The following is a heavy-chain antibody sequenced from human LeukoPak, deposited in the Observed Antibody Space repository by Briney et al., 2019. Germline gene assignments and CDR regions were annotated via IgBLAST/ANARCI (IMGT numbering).Heavy chain of an antibody. J-gene: IGHJ4*02. V-gene: IGHV3-48*03. CDR3: ARGVGLDY. Sequence: PGGSLRLSCAASGFTFSSYDMNGVRQAPGKGLEWVSYISSSGKTISYADSMRDRFTSFRDNANSSLYLQMNSLGAEDTAVYYWARGVGLDYWGQGTLVTVSS. CDR2: ISSSGKTI. CDR1: GFTFSSYD. D-gene: IGHD2-15*01.